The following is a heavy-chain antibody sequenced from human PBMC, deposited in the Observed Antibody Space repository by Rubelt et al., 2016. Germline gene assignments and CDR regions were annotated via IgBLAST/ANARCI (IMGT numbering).Heavy chain of an antibody. D-gene: IGHD2-21*01. CDR1: GGSISSNSYY. J-gene: IGHJ5*02. CDR3: GRVPPYEPPCLIDL. Sequence: QLQLQESGPGLVKPSETLSLSCSVSGGSISSNSYYWGWIRQPPGKGLEWIGNIFSTGSTYYNPSLRSRVTISADTSKNQFSLKLSSVTAADTAVYYCGRVPPYEPPCLIDLWGQGALVTVSS. V-gene: IGHV4-39*07. CDR2: IFSTGST.